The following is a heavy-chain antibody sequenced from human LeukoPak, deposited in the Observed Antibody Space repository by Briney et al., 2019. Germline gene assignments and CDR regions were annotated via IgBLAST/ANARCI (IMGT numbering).Heavy chain of an antibody. Sequence: SEPLSLTCTVSGVSISIYYWSWIRQPPGRALEWIVYFYYSGSTNYNPSLKSRVTMTVDTSKNQFSLKLSSATAADTAVYYCVRHIGGTTRDYWGQGTLVTVSS. J-gene: IGHJ4*02. D-gene: IGHD4-17*01. CDR2: FYYSGST. CDR1: GVSISIYY. V-gene: IGHV4-59*08. CDR3: VRHIGGTTRDY.